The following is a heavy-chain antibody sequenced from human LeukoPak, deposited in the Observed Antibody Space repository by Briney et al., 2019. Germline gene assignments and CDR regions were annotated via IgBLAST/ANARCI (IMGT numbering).Heavy chain of an antibody. CDR3: AKDQRVQRLGELFY. CDR1: GFTFSSYA. D-gene: IGHD3-10*01. Sequence: PGGSLRLSCAASGFTFSSYAMHWVRQAPGKGLEWVTAISDDETYKFYADSVKGRFTISRDNSKNTLYLQMNSLRAEDTAVYYCAKDQRVQRLGELFYWGQGTLVTVSS. V-gene: IGHV3-30-3*01. CDR2: ISDDETYK. J-gene: IGHJ4*02.